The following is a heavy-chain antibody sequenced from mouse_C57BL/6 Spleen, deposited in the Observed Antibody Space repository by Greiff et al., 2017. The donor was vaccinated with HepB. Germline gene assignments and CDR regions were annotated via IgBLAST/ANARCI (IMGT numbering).Heavy chain of an antibody. CDR1: GYAFTNYL. V-gene: IGHV1-54*01. J-gene: IGHJ3*01. Sequence: VQLQQSGAELVRPGTSVKVSCKASGYAFTNYLIEWVKQRPGQGLEWIGVINPGSGGTNYNEKFKGKATLTADKSSSTAYMQLSSLTSEDSAVYFGARDRSGLRGCAYWGQGTLVTVSA. D-gene: IGHD2-4*01. CDR3: ARDRSGLRGCAY. CDR2: INPGSGGT.